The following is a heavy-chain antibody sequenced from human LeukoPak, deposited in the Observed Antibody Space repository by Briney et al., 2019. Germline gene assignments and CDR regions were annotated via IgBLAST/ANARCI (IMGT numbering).Heavy chain of an antibody. CDR2: INGGNGST. D-gene: IGHD1-14*01. V-gene: IGHV1-3*01. CDR3: AREKGFRMGFDI. Sequence: ASVKVSCKASGFTFTISAIHWMRQAPGQRLEWMGWINGGNGSTKFSQNFQGRVTITRDTSASAAYMELSGLRSEDTAMYYCAREKGFRMGFDIWGQGTMVTVSS. J-gene: IGHJ3*02. CDR1: GFTFTISA.